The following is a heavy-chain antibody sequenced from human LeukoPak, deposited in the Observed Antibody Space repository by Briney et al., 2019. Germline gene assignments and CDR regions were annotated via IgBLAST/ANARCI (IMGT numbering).Heavy chain of an antibody. CDR1: GGSISSYY. Sequence: SETLSLTCTVSGGSISSYYWNWIRQPPGKGLEWIGYIFHSGSTNYNPSLKSRVTISVDTSKNQFSLRLTSVTAADTAVYYCVRTNPWDLTYYFDYWGQGTLVTVSS. V-gene: IGHV4-59*01. CDR2: IFHSGST. J-gene: IGHJ4*02. D-gene: IGHD1-14*01. CDR3: VRTNPWDLTYYFDY.